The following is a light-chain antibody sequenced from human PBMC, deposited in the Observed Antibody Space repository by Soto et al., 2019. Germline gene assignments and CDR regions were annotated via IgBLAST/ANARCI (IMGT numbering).Light chain of an antibody. CDR1: QTILYSSNNKNY. J-gene: IGKJ4*01. V-gene: IGKV4-1*01. CDR3: QQYYTTPRT. CDR2: WAS. Sequence: DIVMTQSPDSLAVSLGERATINCKSSQTILYSSNNKNYLAWYQQKPGQPPKLLIYWASTREFGVPDRFSGSGSGTDFTLTINSLQAEDVAVYYCQQYYTTPRTFGGGTKVEIK.